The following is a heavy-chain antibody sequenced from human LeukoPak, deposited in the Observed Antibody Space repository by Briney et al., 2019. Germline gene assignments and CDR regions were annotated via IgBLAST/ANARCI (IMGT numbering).Heavy chain of an antibody. D-gene: IGHD2-2*02. V-gene: IGHV4-38-2*02. CDR1: GYSISSGYY. CDR3: ARVPLIPYPLDAFDI. Sequence: PSETLSLTCTVSGYSISSGYYWSWIRQPPGKGLEWIGEINHSGSTNYNPSLKSRVTISVDTSKNQFSLKLSSVTAADTAVYYCARVPLIPYPLDAFDIWGQGTMVTVSS. J-gene: IGHJ3*02. CDR2: INHSGST.